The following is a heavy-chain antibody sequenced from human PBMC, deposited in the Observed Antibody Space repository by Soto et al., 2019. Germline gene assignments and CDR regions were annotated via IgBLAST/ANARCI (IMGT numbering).Heavy chain of an antibody. CDR1: GYSISCGYY. CDR2: IYHSGST. D-gene: IGHD1-26*01. CDR3: ATEIVGASLGWFDP. V-gene: IGHV4-38-2*01. J-gene: IGHJ5*02. Sequence: PSETLSLTCAVSGYSISCGYYWGLIRQPPGKGLEWIGSIYHSGSTYYNPSLKSRVTISVDTSKNQFSLKLSSVTAADTAVYYCATEIVGASLGWFDPWGQGTLVTVSS.